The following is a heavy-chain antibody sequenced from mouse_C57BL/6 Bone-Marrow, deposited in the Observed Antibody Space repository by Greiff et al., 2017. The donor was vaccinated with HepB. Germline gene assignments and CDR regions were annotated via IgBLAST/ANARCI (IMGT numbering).Heavy chain of an antibody. CDR3: AIPAPDY. CDR1: GYTFTSYG. CDR2: IHPSDSDT. J-gene: IGHJ2*01. V-gene: IGHV1-74*01. Sequence: QVQLQQSGAELARPGASVKLSCKASGYTFTSYGISWVKQRTGQGLEWIGRIHPSDSDTNYNQKFKGKATLTVDKSSSTAYMQLSSLTSEDSAVYYCAIPAPDYWGQGTTLTVSS.